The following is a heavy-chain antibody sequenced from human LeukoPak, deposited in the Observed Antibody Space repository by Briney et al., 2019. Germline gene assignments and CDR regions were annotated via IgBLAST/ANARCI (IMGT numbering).Heavy chain of an antibody. CDR2: ISGSGGST. Sequence: GGSLRLSCAASGFTFSSYAMSWVRQAPGKGLEWVSAISGSGGSTYYADSVKGRFTISRDNAKNSLYLQMNSLRAEDTAVYYCARDGSGDELMDVWGKGTTVTVSS. CDR3: ARDGSGDELMDV. D-gene: IGHD5-24*01. CDR1: GFTFSSYA. V-gene: IGHV3-23*01. J-gene: IGHJ6*04.